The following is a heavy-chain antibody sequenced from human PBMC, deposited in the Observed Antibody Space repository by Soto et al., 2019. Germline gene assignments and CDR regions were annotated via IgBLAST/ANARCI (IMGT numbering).Heavy chain of an antibody. D-gene: IGHD2-15*01. CDR2: VYYGGDT. J-gene: IGHJ4*02. V-gene: IGHV4-39*01. CDR3: ARQRRYCSVGSCYRYFDY. Sequence: PSETLSLTCTVSGYSISSSSYYWAWIRQPPGKGLEWIGSVYYGGDTYYNPSLRSRVTISVDTSKNQFSQKLSSVTAADTAVYYCARQRRYCSVGSCYRYFDYWGQGTLVTVSS. CDR1: GYSISSSSYY.